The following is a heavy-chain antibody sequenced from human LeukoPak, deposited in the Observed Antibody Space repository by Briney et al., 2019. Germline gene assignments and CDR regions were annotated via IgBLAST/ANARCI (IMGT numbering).Heavy chain of an antibody. V-gene: IGHV3-7*01. D-gene: IGHD3-9*01. J-gene: IGHJ4*02. CDR3: ARSYYDILTGYYDY. CDR1: GFTFSSYW. Sequence: GGSLRLSCAASGFTFSSYWMIWVRQAPGKGLEWVANIKQDGSEKYYVDSVKGRFTISRDNAKNSLYLQMNSLRAENTAAYYCARSYYDILTGYYDYWGQGTLVTVSS. CDR2: IKQDGSEK.